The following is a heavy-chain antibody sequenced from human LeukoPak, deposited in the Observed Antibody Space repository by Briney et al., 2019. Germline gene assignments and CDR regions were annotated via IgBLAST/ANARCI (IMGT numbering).Heavy chain of an antibody. J-gene: IGHJ4*02. D-gene: IGHD2/OR15-2a*01. CDR1: GFTFSRHW. V-gene: IGHV3-7*01. CDR2: INPDGNDK. CDR3: IPANRGPSPLSDY. Sequence: PGGSLRLSCTVSGFTFSRHWMSWVRQAPGKGLEWVANINPDGNDKQYVDSMKGRFTISRDNAKNSLYLQMNSLRAEDTAVYYCIPANRGPSPLSDYWGQGTLVTVSS.